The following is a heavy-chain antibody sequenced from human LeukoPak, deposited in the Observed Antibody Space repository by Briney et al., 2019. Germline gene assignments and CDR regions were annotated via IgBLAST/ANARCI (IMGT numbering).Heavy chain of an antibody. J-gene: IGHJ4*02. V-gene: IGHV3-21*01. CDR1: GFTFSSYS. CDR2: ISSSSSYI. D-gene: IGHD6-19*01. Sequence: GGSLRLSCAASGFTFSSYSMNWVRQAPGKGLEWVSSISSSSSYIYYADSVKGRFTISRDNAKNSLYLQMNSLRAEDTAVYYCARDLSGIAVAGTFDYWGQGTLATVSS. CDR3: ARDLSGIAVAGTFDY.